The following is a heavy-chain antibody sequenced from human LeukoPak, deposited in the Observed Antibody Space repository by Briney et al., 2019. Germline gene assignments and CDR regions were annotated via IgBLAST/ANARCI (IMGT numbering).Heavy chain of an antibody. CDR2: IYYSGST. D-gene: IGHD5-24*01. V-gene: IGHV4-59*01. J-gene: IGHJ5*02. CDR1: GGSISSYY. CDR3: AREETANNWFDP. Sequence: PSETLSLTCTVSGGSISSYYWSWIRQPPGKGLEWIGYIYYSGSTNYNPSLKSRVTISVDTSKNQFSLKLRSVTAADTAVYYCAREETANNWFDPWGQGTLVTVSS.